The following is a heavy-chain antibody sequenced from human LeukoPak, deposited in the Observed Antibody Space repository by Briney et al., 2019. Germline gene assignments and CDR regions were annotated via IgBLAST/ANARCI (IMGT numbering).Heavy chain of an antibody. J-gene: IGHJ4*02. V-gene: IGHV3-23*01. Sequence: GGSLSLSCAASGFTFSSYAMSWVRQAPGKGLEWVSAISGSGGSTYYADSVKGRFTISRDNSKNTLYLQMNSLRAEGTAVYYCAKGGQIAAAGPGFDYWGQGTLVTVSS. CDR3: AKGGQIAAAGPGFDY. CDR1: GFTFSSYA. CDR2: ISGSGGST. D-gene: IGHD6-13*01.